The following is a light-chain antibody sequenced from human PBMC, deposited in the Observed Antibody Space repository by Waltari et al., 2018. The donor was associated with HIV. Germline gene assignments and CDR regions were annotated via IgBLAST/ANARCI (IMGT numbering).Light chain of an antibody. Sequence: QSALTQPASVSGSPGQSITISCTGTSSDVGGYNYVSWYQHHPGKAPKLMISEVSNRPSGVSNRFSGSKSGNTASLTISGLQAEDEADYYCSSYSSSITLYVVFGGGTKLTVL. CDR3: SSYSSSITLYVV. CDR1: SSDVGGYNY. V-gene: IGLV2-14*01. J-gene: IGLJ2*01. CDR2: EVS.